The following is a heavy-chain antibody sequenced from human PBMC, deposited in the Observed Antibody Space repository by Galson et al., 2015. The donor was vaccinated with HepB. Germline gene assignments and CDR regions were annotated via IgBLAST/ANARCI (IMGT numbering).Heavy chain of an antibody. V-gene: IGHV3-23*01. J-gene: IGHJ6*02. CDR2: ITPSGDNT. CDR3: ARDQGDDYVNYYYYHGMDV. Sequence: SLRLSCAASGFTFRNYAMSWVRQAPGKGLEWVSAITPSGDNTYYADSLKGRFTISRDNSKNTLYLQMNSLRGEDTAVYYCARDQGDDYVNYYYYHGMDVWGQGTTVTVSS. D-gene: IGHD4-17*01. CDR1: GFTFRNYA.